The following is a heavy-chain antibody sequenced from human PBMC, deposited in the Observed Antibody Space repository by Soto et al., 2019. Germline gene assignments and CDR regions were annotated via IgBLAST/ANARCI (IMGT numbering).Heavy chain of an antibody. Sequence: GGSLRLSCVASGFTFSTFAMNWVRQAPGKGLEWVSVVGGSDTGTYYADSVKGRFTISRDNSKNTLYLQMNSLRAEDTAIYYCAKDLRWACSSTSCNLFDYWGQGTLVTVSS. CDR3: AKDLRWACSSTSCNLFDY. V-gene: IGHV3-23*01. J-gene: IGHJ4*02. CDR1: GFTFSTFA. D-gene: IGHD2-2*01. CDR2: VGGSDTGT.